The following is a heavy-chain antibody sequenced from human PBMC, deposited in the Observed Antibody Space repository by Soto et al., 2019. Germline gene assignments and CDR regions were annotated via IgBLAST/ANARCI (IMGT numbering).Heavy chain of an antibody. D-gene: IGHD1-26*01. V-gene: IGHV3-11*01. CDR1: GFNFSDYY. CDR2: ISSSRSTI. Sequence: GGSLRLSCAASGFNFSDYYMSWIRQAPGKGLEWVSYISSSRSTISYADSAKGRFTISRDNAKNSLYLQMNSLRAEDTAVYYCARDIEMASSEGAFDIWGQGTMVTVSS. CDR3: ARDIEMASSEGAFDI. J-gene: IGHJ3*02.